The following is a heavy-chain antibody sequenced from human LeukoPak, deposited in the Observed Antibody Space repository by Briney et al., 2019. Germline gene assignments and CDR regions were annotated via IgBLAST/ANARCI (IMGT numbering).Heavy chain of an antibody. Sequence: PSQTLSLTCTVSGDSISSGGYYWSWIRQHPGKGLEWIGYIYYSGSTYYNPSLKSRVTISVDTPKNQFSLKLSSVTAADTAVYYCARDPAYYYDSSGYSMGYYYGMDVWGQGTTVTVSS. V-gene: IGHV4-31*03. J-gene: IGHJ6*02. CDR2: IYYSGST. CDR1: GDSISSGGYY. CDR3: ARDPAYYYDSSGYSMGYYYGMDV. D-gene: IGHD3-22*01.